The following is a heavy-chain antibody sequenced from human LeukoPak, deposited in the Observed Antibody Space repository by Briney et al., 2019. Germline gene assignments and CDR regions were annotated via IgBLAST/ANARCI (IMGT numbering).Heavy chain of an antibody. D-gene: IGHD3-22*01. J-gene: IGHJ6*03. CDR2: INSDGSST. CDR1: GFTFSSYW. Sequence: GGSLRLSCAASGFTFSSYWMHWVRQAPGKGLVWVSRINSDGSSTSYADSVKGRFTISRDNAKNTLYLQMNSLRAEDTAVYYCARVDGYYDSSGYYFPPYYYYMDVWGKGTTVTVSS. V-gene: IGHV3-74*01. CDR3: ARVDGYYDSSGYYFPPYYYYMDV.